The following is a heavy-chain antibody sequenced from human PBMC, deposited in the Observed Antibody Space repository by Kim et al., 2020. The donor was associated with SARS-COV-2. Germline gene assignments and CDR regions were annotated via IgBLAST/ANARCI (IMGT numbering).Heavy chain of an antibody. CDR3: ARRENSRESWFHP. V-gene: IGHV4-59*08. D-gene: IGHD6-6*01. Sequence: SETLSLTCTVSGGSISSYYWSWIRQPPGKGLEWIGYIYYSGSTNYNPSLKSRVTISVHTSKNQFSLKLSSVTAADTSVYYCARRENSRESWFHPWGQGT. CDR2: IYYSGST. J-gene: IGHJ5*02. CDR1: GGSISSYY.